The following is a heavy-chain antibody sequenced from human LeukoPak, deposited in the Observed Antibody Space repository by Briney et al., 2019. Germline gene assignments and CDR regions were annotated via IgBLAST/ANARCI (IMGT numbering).Heavy chain of an antibody. J-gene: IGHJ4*02. V-gene: IGHV4-34*01. CDR3: AREGGSYYPHYYFDN. D-gene: IGHD1-26*01. CDR2: INHSGST. CDR1: GGSFSGYY. Sequence: SETLSLTCAVYGGSFSGYYWSWIRQPPGEGLEWIGEINHSGSTNYNPSLKSRVTISVDTSKNQFSLKLSSVTAADTAVYYCAREGGSYYPHYYFDNWGQGTLVTVSS.